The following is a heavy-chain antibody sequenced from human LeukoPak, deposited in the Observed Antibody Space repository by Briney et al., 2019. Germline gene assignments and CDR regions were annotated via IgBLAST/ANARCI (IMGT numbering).Heavy chain of an antibody. CDR3: AKSGDVIRFLEWLFFDY. V-gene: IGHV3-30*18. CDR2: ISYDGSNK. D-gene: IGHD3-3*01. Sequence: GGSLRLSCAASGFTFSSYGMHWVRQAPGKGLEWVAVISYDGSNKYYADSVKGRFTISRDNSKNTLYLQMNSLRAEDTAVYYCAKSGDVIRFLEWLFFDYWGQGTLVTVSS. CDR1: GFTFSSYG. J-gene: IGHJ4*02.